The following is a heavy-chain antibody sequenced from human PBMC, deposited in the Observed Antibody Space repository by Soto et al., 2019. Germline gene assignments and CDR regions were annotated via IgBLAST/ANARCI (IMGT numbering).Heavy chain of an antibody. D-gene: IGHD6-13*01. J-gene: IGHJ6*02. CDR1: GFTFSSYG. V-gene: IGHV3-30*18. CDR2: ISYDGSNK. Sequence: GGSLRLSCAASGFTFSSYGMHWARQAPGKGLEWVAVISYDGSNKYYADSVKGRFTISRDNSKNTLYLQMNSLRAEDTAVYYCAKDFRESSSDLYYYYYYGMDVWGQGTTVTVSS. CDR3: AKDFRESSSDLYYYYYYGMDV.